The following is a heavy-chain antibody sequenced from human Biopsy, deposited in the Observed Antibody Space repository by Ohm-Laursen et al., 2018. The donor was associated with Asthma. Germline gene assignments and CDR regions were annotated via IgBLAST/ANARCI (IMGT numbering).Heavy chain of an antibody. J-gene: IGHJ4*02. V-gene: IGHV4-59*01. D-gene: IGHD6-19*01. CDR3: VRAVRNEQWLAPFDY. Sequence: GTLSLTCIVYGGSISSFYWSWIRQSPEKGLEWMGYVYWTGSTNYNPSLKSRVTMSVDTSKNRIFLELTSVTAADTAIYYCVRAVRNEQWLAPFDYWGQGKPVTASS. CDR1: GGSISSFY. CDR2: VYWTGST.